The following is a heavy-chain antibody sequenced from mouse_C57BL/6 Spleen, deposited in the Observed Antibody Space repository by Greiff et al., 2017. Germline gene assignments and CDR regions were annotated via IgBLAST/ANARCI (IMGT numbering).Heavy chain of an antibody. CDR1: GFNINDYY. J-gene: IGHJ3*01. CDR2: IDPEDGET. V-gene: IGHV14-2*01. D-gene: IGHD2-4*01. Sequence: EVKLQESGAELVKPGASVKLSCTASGFNINDYYMHWVKQRTEQGLEWIGRIDPEDGETKYAPKFQGKATITADTSSNTAYLQLSSLTSEDTAVYYCAKEDDYDTHFADWGQGTLVTVSA. CDR3: AKEDDYDTHFAD.